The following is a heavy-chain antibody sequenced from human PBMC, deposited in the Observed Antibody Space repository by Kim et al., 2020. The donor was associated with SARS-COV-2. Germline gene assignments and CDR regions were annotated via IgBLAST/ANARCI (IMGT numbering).Heavy chain of an antibody. CDR2: IWYDASNE. J-gene: IGHJ4*02. CDR1: GFIFNSYG. CDR3: ARMSWTGDFDY. Sequence: GGSLRLSCAASGFIFNSYGMHWVRQAPGKGLEWVAVIWYDASNEYYADSVKGRFTISRDNFKKILYLQMNSLRAEDTAVYYCARMSWTGDFDYWGQGTLV. D-gene: IGHD3-16*01. V-gene: IGHV3-33*01.